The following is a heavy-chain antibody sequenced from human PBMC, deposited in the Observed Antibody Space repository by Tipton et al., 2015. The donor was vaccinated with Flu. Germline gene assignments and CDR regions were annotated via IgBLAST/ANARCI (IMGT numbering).Heavy chain of an antibody. CDR2: IYNSEYT. Sequence: TLSLTCSVSGDSIGSPYFWGWIRQPPGKGLEWIGYIYNSEYTKYNPSLESRVTISVDTSKKQFSLHLRSVTAADTAVYYCARDPSLGMPDYFDYWGQGILVTASS. J-gene: IGHJ4*02. V-gene: IGHV4-28*03. CDR1: GDSIGSPYF. CDR3: ARDPSLGMPDYFDY. D-gene: IGHD2-2*01.